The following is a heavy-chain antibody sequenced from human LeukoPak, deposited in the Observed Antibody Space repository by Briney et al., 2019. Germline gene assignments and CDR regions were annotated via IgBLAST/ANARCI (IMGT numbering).Heavy chain of an antibody. J-gene: IGHJ4*02. CDR3: ARESYGSGSDY. D-gene: IGHD3-10*01. Sequence: GGSLRLSCAASGFTFDDYGMSWVRQAPGKGLEYVSAITSNGGSTYYANSVKGRFTISRDNSKNTLYLQMGSLRAEDMAVYYCARESYGSGSDYWGQGTLVTVSS. V-gene: IGHV3-64*01. CDR1: GFTFDDYG. CDR2: ITSNGGST.